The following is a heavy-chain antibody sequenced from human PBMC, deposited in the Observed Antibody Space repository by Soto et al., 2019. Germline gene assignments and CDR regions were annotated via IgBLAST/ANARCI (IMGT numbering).Heavy chain of an antibody. Sequence: EVQLVESGGGLVQPGGSLRLSCAASGFTFSSYWMHWVRQAPGKGLVWVSSIRTDASSTSYADPVKGRFTIARDNAKNTLYLPMTSVRAGDTAVYYCARLSNKSPQKWGQGPLVIVSP. CDR3: ARLSNKSPQK. CDR2: IRTDASST. V-gene: IGHV3-74*01. J-gene: IGHJ1*01. CDR1: GFTFSSYW.